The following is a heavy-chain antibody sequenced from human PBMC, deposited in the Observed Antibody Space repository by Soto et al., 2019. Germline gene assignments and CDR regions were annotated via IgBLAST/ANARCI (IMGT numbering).Heavy chain of an antibody. J-gene: IGHJ5*02. CDR2: IYTGGST. CDR3: ARVHDSSGYYWFDP. V-gene: IGHV4-4*07. D-gene: IGHD3-22*01. Sequence: PSETLSLTCTVSGGSISSYSWSWIRRPAGKGLEWIGRIYTGGSTYYNPALKSRVTISVDTSKNQFSLKLSSVTAADTAVYYCARVHDSSGYYWFDPWGQGTLVTVSS. CDR1: GGSISSYS.